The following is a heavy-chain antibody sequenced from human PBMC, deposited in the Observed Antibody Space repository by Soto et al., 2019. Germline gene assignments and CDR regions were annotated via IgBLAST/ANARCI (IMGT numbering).Heavy chain of an antibody. Sequence: PGESLKISCKGSGYSFTTYWIGWVRQMPGKGLEWMGIIYPGDSDTRYSPSFQGQVTISADKSISTAYLQWSSLKASGTAMYYCARRSDYSDSSGYWVRWFDPWGQGTLVTVSS. D-gene: IGHD3-22*01. CDR2: IYPGDSDT. CDR1: GYSFTTYW. V-gene: IGHV5-51*01. CDR3: ARRSDYSDSSGYWVRWFDP. J-gene: IGHJ5*02.